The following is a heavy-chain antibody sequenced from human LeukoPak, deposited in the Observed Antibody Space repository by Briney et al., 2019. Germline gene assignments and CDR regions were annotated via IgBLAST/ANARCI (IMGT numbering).Heavy chain of an antibody. CDR2: INPSGGST. V-gene: IGHV1-46*03. CDR3: ARGNYYGSGSRYHFDY. J-gene: IGHJ4*02. D-gene: IGHD3-10*01. CDR1: GYTFTSYY. Sequence: ASVKVSCKASGYTFTSYYMHWVRQAPGQGLEWMGIINPSGGSTSYAQKFQGRVTMTRDTSTSTVYMELSSLRSEDTAVYYCARGNYYGSGSRYHFDYWGQGTLVTVSS.